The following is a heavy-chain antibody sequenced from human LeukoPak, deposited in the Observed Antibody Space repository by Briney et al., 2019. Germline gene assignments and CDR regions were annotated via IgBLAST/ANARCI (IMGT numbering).Heavy chain of an antibody. D-gene: IGHD6-13*01. CDR3: ARDRPIAAAGTGFDP. CDR2: IYYSGST. J-gene: IGHJ5*02. CDR1: GGSISSSSYY. V-gene: IGHV4-39*07. Sequence: SETLSLTCTVSGGSISSSSYYWGWIRQPPGKGLEWIGSIYYSGSTYYNPSLKSRVTISVDTSKNQFSLKLSSVTAADTAVYYCARDRPIAAAGTGFDPWGQGTLVTVSS.